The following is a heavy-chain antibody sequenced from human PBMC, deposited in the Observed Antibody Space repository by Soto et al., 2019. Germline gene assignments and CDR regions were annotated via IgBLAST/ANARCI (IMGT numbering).Heavy chain of an antibody. V-gene: IGHV3-23*01. Sequence: GGSLRLSCAASGFTFSSYARRWVRQAPGKGLEWVSAISGSGGSTYYADSVKGRFTISRDNSKNTLYLQMNSLRAEDTAVYYCARRGSGSYYDYWGQGTLVTVSS. CDR1: GFTFSSYA. CDR2: ISGSGGST. J-gene: IGHJ4*02. D-gene: IGHD1-26*01. CDR3: ARRGSGSYYDY.